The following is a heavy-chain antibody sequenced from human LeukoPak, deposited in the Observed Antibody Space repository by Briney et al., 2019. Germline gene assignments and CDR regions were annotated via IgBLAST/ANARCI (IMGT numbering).Heavy chain of an antibody. V-gene: IGHV3-7*01. CDR1: GFTFSSYW. J-gene: IGHJ6*03. Sequence: TGGSLRLSCAASGFTFSSYWMSWVRQAPGKGLEWVANIKQDGSEKYYVDSVKGRITISRDNAKNSLYLQMNSLRAEDTAVYYCARVYYGSGSYFANYYYYYMDVWGKGTTVTVSS. CDR3: ARVYYGSGSYFANYYYYYMDV. CDR2: IKQDGSEK. D-gene: IGHD3-10*01.